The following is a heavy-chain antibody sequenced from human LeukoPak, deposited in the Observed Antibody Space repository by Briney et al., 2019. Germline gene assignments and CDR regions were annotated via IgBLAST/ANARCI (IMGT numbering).Heavy chain of an antibody. Sequence: GGSLRLSCAASGFTFSSYSMNWVRQAPGKGLEWVSSISSSSSYIYYADSVKGRFTISRDNAKNSLYLQMNSLRAEDTAVYYCARGTGLSLPGAQHWGQGTLVTVSS. D-gene: IGHD2-2*01. V-gene: IGHV3-21*01. CDR1: GFTFSSYS. CDR2: ISSSSSYI. J-gene: IGHJ1*01. CDR3: ARGTGLSLPGAQH.